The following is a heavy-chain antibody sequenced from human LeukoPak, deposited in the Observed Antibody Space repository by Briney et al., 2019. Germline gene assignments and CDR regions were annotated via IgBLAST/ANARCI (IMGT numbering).Heavy chain of an antibody. D-gene: IGHD4-17*01. J-gene: IGHJ4*02. Sequence: SETLSLTCTVSGGSISSYYWSWIRQPAGQGLEWIGHIYSSGSTNYNPSLKSRVTMSVDTSKNQFSLKLSSVTAADTAVYYCAREIYGDYSNYFDYWGQGTLVTVSS. CDR2: IYSSGST. CDR1: GGSISSYY. V-gene: IGHV4-4*07. CDR3: AREIYGDYSNYFDY.